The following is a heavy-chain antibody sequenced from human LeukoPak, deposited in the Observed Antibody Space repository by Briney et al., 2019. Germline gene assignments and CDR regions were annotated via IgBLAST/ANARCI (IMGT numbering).Heavy chain of an antibody. CDR1: GYTFSRSG. CDR2: ISAYTGDT. D-gene: IGHD3-10*01. J-gene: IGHJ4*02. Sequence: ASVSVSCKASGYTFSRSGFTWVRQAPGQGLEWMGWISAYTGDTDYGQKFQGRVTMATDTSTTTGYMELSSLRSDDTAVYYCARDYASGSFRPDYWGQGTLVTVSS. V-gene: IGHV1-18*01. CDR3: ARDYASGSFRPDY.